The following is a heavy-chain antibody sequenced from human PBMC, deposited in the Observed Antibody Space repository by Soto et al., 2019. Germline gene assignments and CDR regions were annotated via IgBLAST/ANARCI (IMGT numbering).Heavy chain of an antibody. V-gene: IGHV3-30*18. CDR2: ISYDGGVT. J-gene: IGHJ5*02. CDR1: GFTFNTYG. D-gene: IGHD3-16*01. CDR3: AKDSIMEYGNWFDP. Sequence: QVPLVESGGGVVQPGRSLRLSCAASGFTFNTYGMHWVRQAPGKGLEWLAVISYDGGVTYYADSVKGRFTISRDNSKNTLYLQMNSLRPEDTAVYYCAKDSIMEYGNWFDPWGQGTLVTVSS.